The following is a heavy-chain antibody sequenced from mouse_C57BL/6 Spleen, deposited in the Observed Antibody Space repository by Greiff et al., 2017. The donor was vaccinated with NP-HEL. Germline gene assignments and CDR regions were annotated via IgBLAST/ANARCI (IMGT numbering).Heavy chain of an antibody. Sequence: VQLQQSGAELVRPGSSVKLSCKASGYTFTSYWMHWVKQRPIQGLEWIGNIDPSDSETHYNQKFKDKATLTVDKSSSTAYMQISSLTSEDSAFYYGARGGSSVLLWFAYWGQGTLVTVSA. D-gene: IGHD3-2*02. CDR3: ARGGSSVLLWFAY. CDR1: GYTFTSYW. CDR2: IDPSDSET. J-gene: IGHJ3*01. V-gene: IGHV1-52*01.